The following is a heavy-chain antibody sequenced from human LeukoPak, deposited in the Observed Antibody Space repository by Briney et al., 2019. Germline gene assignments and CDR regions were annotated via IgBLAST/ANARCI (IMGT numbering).Heavy chain of an antibody. CDR2: INPDSGGT. CDR3: ARAGGGYSSGWGAFDI. V-gene: IGHV1-2*02. D-gene: IGHD5-18*01. J-gene: IGHJ3*02. CDR1: GYTFTGYY. Sequence: ASVKVSCKASGYTFTGYYIHWVRQAPGQGLEWMGWINPDSGGTSSAQEFQGRVTMTRDTSISTAYMELNRLRSDDTAVYYCARAGGGYSSGWGAFDIWGQGTMVTVS.